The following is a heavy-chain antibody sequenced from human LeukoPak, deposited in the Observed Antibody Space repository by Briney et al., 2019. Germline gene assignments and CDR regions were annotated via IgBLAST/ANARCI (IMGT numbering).Heavy chain of an antibody. Sequence: SVKVSCKASGGTFGSYAISWVRQAPGQGLEWMGGIIPIFGTANYAQKFQGRVTITTDESTSTAYMELSSLRSEDTAVYYCAREYYYDSSGYYSLFDYWGQGTLVTVSS. CDR1: GGTFGSYA. CDR3: AREYYYDSSGYYSLFDY. V-gene: IGHV1-69*05. CDR2: IIPIFGTA. J-gene: IGHJ4*02. D-gene: IGHD3-22*01.